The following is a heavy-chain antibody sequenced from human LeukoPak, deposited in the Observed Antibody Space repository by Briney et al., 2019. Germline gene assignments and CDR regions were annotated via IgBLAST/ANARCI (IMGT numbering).Heavy chain of an antibody. V-gene: IGHV3-23*01. CDR1: GFTFSSYA. D-gene: IGHD1-1*01. CDR2: MSDSGDST. J-gene: IGHJ6*02. Sequence: PGGSLTHPCAAAGFTFSSYAMDRVGQAPWKGLAWVSGMSDSGDSTDAVKGRFTISRDNSNNTLYLQMNSLRAEDSAVYYCAKGTTAAPYYYYYSMDVWGQGTTVTVSS. CDR3: AKGTTAAPYYYYYSMDV.